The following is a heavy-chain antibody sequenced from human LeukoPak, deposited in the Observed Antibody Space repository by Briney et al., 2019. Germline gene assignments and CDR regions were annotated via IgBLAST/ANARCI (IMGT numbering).Heavy chain of an antibody. CDR2: INTDGSST. Sequence: GGSLRLSCAASGCTFSSYWMHWVRQAPGKGRVWVSRINTDGSSTSYADSVKGRFTISRDNAKNTLYLQMNSLRAEDTAVYYCARAGDSNRYYFDYWGQGTLVTVSS. J-gene: IGHJ4*02. D-gene: IGHD6-13*01. CDR3: ARAGDSNRYYFDY. CDR1: GCTFSSYW. V-gene: IGHV3-74*01.